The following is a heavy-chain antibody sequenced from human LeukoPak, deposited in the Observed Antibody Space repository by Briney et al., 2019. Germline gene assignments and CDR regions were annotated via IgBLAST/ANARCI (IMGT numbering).Heavy chain of an antibody. D-gene: IGHD2-2*01. J-gene: IGHJ5*02. V-gene: IGHV4-38-2*02. Sequence: WETLSLTCTVSGSSISSDYYWGWIRHPPGKGLEWIGSIYRSGSTYYNPSLKSRVTISVDTSKNQFSLKLKSVTAADTAVYSCAREPRYCTTTGCYPRWCDPWGQGTLVTVSS. CDR2: IYRSGST. CDR3: AREPRYCTTTGCYPRWCDP. CDR1: GSSISSDYY.